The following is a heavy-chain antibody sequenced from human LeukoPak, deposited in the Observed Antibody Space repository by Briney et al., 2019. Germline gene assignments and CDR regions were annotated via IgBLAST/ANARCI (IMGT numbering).Heavy chain of an antibody. V-gene: IGHV4-34*01. CDR1: GGSFSVYY. D-gene: IGHD2-15*01. J-gene: IGHJ4*02. Sequence: SETLSLTCGVYGGSFSVYYWSWIRQPPGKGLEWIGEINHSGSTNYNPSLKSRVTISVDTSKNQFSLKLSSVTAADTAVYYCAKESCSGGSCYIFDYWGQGTLVTISS. CDR2: INHSGST. CDR3: AKESCSGGSCYIFDY.